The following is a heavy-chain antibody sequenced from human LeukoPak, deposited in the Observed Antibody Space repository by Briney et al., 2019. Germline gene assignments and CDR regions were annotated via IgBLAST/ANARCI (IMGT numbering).Heavy chain of an antibody. CDR1: GYTFTSYV. CDR3: AKSGVTASDAFDI. V-gene: IGHV1-3*01. D-gene: IGHD2-21*02. Sequence: GASAKVSCKASGYTFTSYVIQWARQAPGQRLEWMGWINAGNGDTKYSQKFQGRVTITRDTSASTAYMELSSLRSEDTAVYYCAKSGVTASDAFDIWDQGTMVIVSS. J-gene: IGHJ3*02. CDR2: INAGNGDT.